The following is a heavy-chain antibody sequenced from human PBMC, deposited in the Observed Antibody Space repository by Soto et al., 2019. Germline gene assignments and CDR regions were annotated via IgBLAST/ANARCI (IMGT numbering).Heavy chain of an antibody. CDR1: GFTFDDYS. CDR2: ITWDSGSV. Sequence: PGGSLRLSCAASGFTFDDYSMHWVRQAPGKGLDWVSTITWDSGSVGYADSVKGRFTISRDNAKNSLYLQMNSLRAEDTALYYCARGRAVLRVGSRYNGLDVWGQGTTVTVSS. V-gene: IGHV3-9*01. D-gene: IGHD1-1*01. J-gene: IGHJ6*02. CDR3: ARGRAVLRVGSRYNGLDV.